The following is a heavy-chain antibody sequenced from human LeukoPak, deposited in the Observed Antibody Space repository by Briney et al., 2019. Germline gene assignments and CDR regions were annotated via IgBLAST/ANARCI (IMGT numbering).Heavy chain of an antibody. CDR1: LDSTTSNFW. Sequence: SETLSLTCTVSLDSTTSNFWSWVRHPPGKGLEWIGEIHRSGSPNYNPSLQSRVTISIDRSRNQIALELSSVTAADTAVYYCARDRRRERLHAFDIWGQGTRVTVSS. J-gene: IGHJ3*02. CDR2: IHRSGSP. V-gene: IGHV4-4*02. CDR3: ARDRRRERLHAFDI. D-gene: IGHD1-26*01.